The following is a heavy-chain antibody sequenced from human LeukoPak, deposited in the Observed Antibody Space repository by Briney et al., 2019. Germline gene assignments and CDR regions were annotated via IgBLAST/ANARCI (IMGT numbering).Heavy chain of an antibody. Sequence: GGSLRLSCAASGFTFSSYEMNWVRQAPGKGLEWVSYISSNGSTIYYADSVKGRFTISRDNAKNSLYLQMNSLRAEGTAFYYCARDPGDIPVAGTFDYWGQGTLVTVPS. V-gene: IGHV3-48*03. CDR3: ARDPGDIPVAGTFDY. CDR1: GFTFSSYE. D-gene: IGHD6-19*01. J-gene: IGHJ4*02. CDR2: ISSNGSTI.